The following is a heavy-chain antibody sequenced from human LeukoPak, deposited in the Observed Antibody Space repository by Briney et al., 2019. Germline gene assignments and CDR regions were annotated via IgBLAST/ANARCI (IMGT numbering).Heavy chain of an antibody. CDR3: AKGYCRGNSCYDDRGAFDY. J-gene: IGHJ4*02. CDR1: GYSISSGNY. V-gene: IGHV4-38-2*02. D-gene: IGHD2-2*01. CDR2: IYHSGST. Sequence: SETLSLTCSVSGYSISSGNYWGWIRLPPGKGLQWIGIIYHSGSTYYNPSLKSRVTISVDTSKNQFSLKLSSVTAADTAVYYYAKGYCRGNSCYDDRGAFDYWGQGTLVTVSS.